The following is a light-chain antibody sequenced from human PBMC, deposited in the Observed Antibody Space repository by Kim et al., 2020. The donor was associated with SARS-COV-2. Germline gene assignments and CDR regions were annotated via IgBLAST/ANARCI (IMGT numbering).Light chain of an antibody. CDR1: SSNVGAYNY. CDR2: DVS. J-gene: IGLJ3*02. V-gene: IGLV2-14*04. Sequence: GQSITSSCTGTSSNVGAYNYVSWYQQYPGKAPKLMIYDVSKRPSGVSNRFSGSKSGNTASLTISGLQAEDEADYYCCLYTSNTSPLFGGGTQLTVL. CDR3: CLYTSNTSPL.